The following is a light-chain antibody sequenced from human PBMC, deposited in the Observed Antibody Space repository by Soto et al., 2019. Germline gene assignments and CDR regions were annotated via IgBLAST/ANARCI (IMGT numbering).Light chain of an antibody. V-gene: IGKV3-11*01. CDR2: DAS. CDR3: QQRSNWPPT. CDR1: QSVSSY. J-gene: IGKJ1*01. Sequence: EIVLTQSPATLSLSPGERATLSCRASQSVSSYLAWYQQKPGQAPRLLIYDASNRATGIPARFSGSGSGTDFTLTIGSLEPEDFAVYYCQQRSNWPPTVGQGTKVDIK.